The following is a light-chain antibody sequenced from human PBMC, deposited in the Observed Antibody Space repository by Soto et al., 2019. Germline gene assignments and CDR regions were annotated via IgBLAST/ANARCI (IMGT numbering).Light chain of an antibody. CDR2: KAS. Sequence: DIQMTQSPSTLSASVGDRVTITCRASQSISSWLSWYQQKPGKDPKLLIYKASSLESWAPSRFSGSGSGKEFTLTISSLQPDDFATYYCQKAFTFGPGTQVDIK. CDR1: QSISSW. V-gene: IGKV1-5*03. CDR3: QKAFT. J-gene: IGKJ3*01.